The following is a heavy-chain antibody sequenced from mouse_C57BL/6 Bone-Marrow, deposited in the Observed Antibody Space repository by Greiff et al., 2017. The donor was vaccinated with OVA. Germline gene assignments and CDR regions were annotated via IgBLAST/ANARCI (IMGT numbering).Heavy chain of an antibody. J-gene: IGHJ2*01. V-gene: IGHV1-42*01. CDR3: ARRYYGTIDY. Sequence: VQLKQSGPELVKPGASVKISCKASGYSFTGYYMNWVKQSPQKSLEWIGEINPSTGGTTYNQKFKAKATLTVDKSSSTAYMHLKSLTSEDSAVYYCARRYYGTIDYWGQGTTLTVSS. CDR1: GYSFTGYY. CDR2: INPSTGGT. D-gene: IGHD1-1*01.